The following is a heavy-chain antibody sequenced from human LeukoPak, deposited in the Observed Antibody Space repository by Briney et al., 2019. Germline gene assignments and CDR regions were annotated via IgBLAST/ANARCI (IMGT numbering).Heavy chain of an antibody. CDR2: IYSSGGT. Sequence: SETLSLTCSVSGVSISSGSNYWGWIRQPPGKTLEWIGSIYSSGGTYYNPSLKSRAIILIDTAKNHVSLNLSSVTAADTAVYYCARVLGQYCGGDCYSPDAFDIWGQGTMVTVSS. J-gene: IGHJ3*02. D-gene: IGHD2-21*02. V-gene: IGHV4-39*07. CDR3: ARVLGQYCGGDCYSPDAFDI. CDR1: GVSISSGSNY.